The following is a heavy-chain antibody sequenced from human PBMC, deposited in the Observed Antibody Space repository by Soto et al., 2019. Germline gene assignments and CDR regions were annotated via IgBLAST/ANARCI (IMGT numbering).Heavy chain of an antibody. J-gene: IGHJ5*02. CDR1: GFTFSSYD. CDR3: AKSGSYRYWFDP. D-gene: IGHD1-26*01. CDR2: IGTAGDT. V-gene: IGHV3-13*01. Sequence: EVQLVESGGGLVQPGGSLRLSCAASGFTFSSYDMHWVRQATGKGLEWVSAIGTAGDTYYPGSVKGRFTISRENAKNTLYLQMNSLRAEDTAVYYCAKSGSYRYWFDPWGQGTLVTVSS.